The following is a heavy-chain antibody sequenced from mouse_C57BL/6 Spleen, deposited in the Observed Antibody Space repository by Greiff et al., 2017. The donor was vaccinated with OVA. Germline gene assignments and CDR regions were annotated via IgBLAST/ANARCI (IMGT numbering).Heavy chain of an antibody. Sequence: VQLQESGAELARPGASVKLSCKASGYTFTSYGISWVKQRTGQGLEWIGNINPSNGGTNYNEKFKSKATLTVDKSSSTAYMQLSSLTSEDSAVYDGSREDYGNSDSFDYWGQGTTLTVSS. CDR2: INPSNGGT. J-gene: IGHJ2*01. V-gene: IGHV1-81*01. CDR1: GYTFTSYG. D-gene: IGHD2-1*01. CDR3: SREDYGNSDSFDY.